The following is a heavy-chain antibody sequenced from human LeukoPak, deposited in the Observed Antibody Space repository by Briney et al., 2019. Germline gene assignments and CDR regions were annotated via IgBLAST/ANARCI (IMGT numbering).Heavy chain of an antibody. J-gene: IGHJ6*03. V-gene: IGHV3-11*01. D-gene: IGHD7-27*01. Sequence: TSGGSLRLSCAASGFTFSDYYMSWFRQAPGKGLEWVSYISSSGSTIYYADSVKGRFTISRDNAKNSLYLQMNSLRAEDTAVYYCARNELGTYYYYYYMDVWGKGTTVTVSS. CDR3: ARNELGTYYYYYYMDV. CDR2: ISSSGSTI. CDR1: GFTFSDYY.